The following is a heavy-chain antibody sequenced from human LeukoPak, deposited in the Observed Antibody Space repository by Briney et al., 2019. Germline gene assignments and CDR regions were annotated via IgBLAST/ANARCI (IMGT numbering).Heavy chain of an antibody. CDR1: GFTFSDHG. Sequence: PGRSLRLSCAASGFTFSDHGMHWVRQAPGKGLEWVAVMSHDGTNKYYADSVKGRFTISRDNSKNTLYLQMNSLRAEDTAVYYCARDSGQRGYSYGDWGRGTLVTVSS. CDR2: MSHDGTNK. CDR3: ARDSGQRGYSYGD. V-gene: IGHV3-30*03. J-gene: IGHJ4*02. D-gene: IGHD5-18*01.